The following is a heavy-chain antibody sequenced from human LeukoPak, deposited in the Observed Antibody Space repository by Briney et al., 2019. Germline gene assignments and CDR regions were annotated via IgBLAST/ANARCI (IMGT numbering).Heavy chain of an antibody. CDR1: GYTFSGYY. CDR2: INPNSGGT. J-gene: IGHJ4*02. CDR3: ARSYGDYGVYFDY. Sequence: ASVKVSCKSSGYTFSGYYMHWVRQAPGQGLEWMGWINPNSGGTNYAQEFQGRVTMTRDTSTSTVYMELSSLRSEDTAVYYCARSYGDYGVYFDYWGQGTLVTVSS. D-gene: IGHD4-17*01. V-gene: IGHV1-2*02.